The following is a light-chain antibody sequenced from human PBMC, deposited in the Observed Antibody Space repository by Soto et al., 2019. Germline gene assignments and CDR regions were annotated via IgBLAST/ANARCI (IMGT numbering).Light chain of an antibody. CDR2: EVI. V-gene: IGLV2-14*03. J-gene: IGLJ1*01. Sequence: QSVLTQPASVSGSPGQAITVSCSGTSSDIGAHNFVSWYQQHPGKAPKLIIYEVINRPSGVSDLFSGSKSGNTASLTISGLQSEDEADYYCNSYTTSNTFVFGSGTRSPS. CDR3: NSYTTSNTFV. CDR1: SSDIGAHNF.